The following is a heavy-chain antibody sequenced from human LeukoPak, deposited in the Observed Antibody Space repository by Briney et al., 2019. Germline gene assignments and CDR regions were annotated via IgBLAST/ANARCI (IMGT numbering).Heavy chain of an antibody. V-gene: IGHV4-59*08. J-gene: IGHJ4*02. CDR1: GGSISSYY. Sequence: KSSETLSLTCTVSGGSISSYYWSWIRQPPGKGLEWIGYIYYSGSTNYNPSLKSRVTISVDTSKNQFSLKLSSVTAAETAVYYCARSPRLGRHGYGPWELPVSYFDYWGQGTLVTVSS. CDR2: IYYSGST. D-gene: IGHD1-26*01. CDR3: ARSPRLGRHGYGPWELPVSYFDY.